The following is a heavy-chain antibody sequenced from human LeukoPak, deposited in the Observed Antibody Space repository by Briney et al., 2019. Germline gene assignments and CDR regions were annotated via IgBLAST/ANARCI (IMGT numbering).Heavy chain of an antibody. CDR2: INPSGGST. V-gene: IGHV1-46*01. J-gene: IGHJ4*02. CDR1: GYTFTSYY. D-gene: IGHD3-22*01. CDR3: ARGVYYYDSSGYSAPDY. Sequence: ASVKVSCKASGYTFTSYYMHWVRQAPGQGLEWMGIINPSGGSTSYAQKFQGRVTMTRDMSTSTVYMELSSLRSEDTAVYYCARGVYYYDSSGYSAPDYWGQGTLVTVSS.